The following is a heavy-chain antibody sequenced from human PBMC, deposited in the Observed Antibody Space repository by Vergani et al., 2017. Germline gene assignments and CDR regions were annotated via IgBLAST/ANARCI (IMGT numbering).Heavy chain of an antibody. CDR1: GGTFSSYA. D-gene: IGHD2-15*01. CDR3: ARSIGYCTSGSCRPYYFDL. CDR2: IIPIFGTA. J-gene: IGHJ4*02. V-gene: IGHV1-69*13. Sequence: QVQLVQSGAEVKKPGSSVKVSCKASGGTFSSYAISWVRQAPGQGLEWMGRIIPIFGTANYAQKFQGRVTITADESTSTAYMELSSLRSEDTAVYYCARSIGYCTSGSCRPYYFDLWGQGTLVTVSS.